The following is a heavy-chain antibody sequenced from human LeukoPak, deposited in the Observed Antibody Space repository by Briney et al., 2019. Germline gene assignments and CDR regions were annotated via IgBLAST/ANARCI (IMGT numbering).Heavy chain of an antibody. CDR2: IKSEDTYGGTT. J-gene: IGHJ5*02. D-gene: IGHD3-9*01. CDR3: TTEGAGLRYIDWLGFDP. CDR1: GFTFNTYN. Sequence: GGSLRLSCAASGFTFNTYNMNWARQAPGKGLEWVGRIKSEDTYGGTTDYAAPVKGRFTISRDDSENTLYLHMNSLKTEDTAMYYCTTEGAGLRYIDWLGFDPWGQGTLVTVSS. V-gene: IGHV3-15*01.